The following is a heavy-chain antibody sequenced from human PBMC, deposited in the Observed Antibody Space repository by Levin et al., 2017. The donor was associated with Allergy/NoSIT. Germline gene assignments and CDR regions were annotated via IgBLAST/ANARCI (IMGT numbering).Heavy chain of an antibody. D-gene: IGHD3-16*01. CDR3: ARDLGNWKRNYFDY. CDR2: IRQSGTGT. CDR1: GFTFSSYA. V-gene: IGHV3-23*01. J-gene: IGHJ4*02. Sequence: SCAASGFTFSSYAMTWVRQAPGKGLEWVSDIRQSGTGTYHADSVKGRFTISRDNSKNTLYLQMNSLRVEDTAVYYCARDLGNWKRNYFDYWGQGTLVTVSS.